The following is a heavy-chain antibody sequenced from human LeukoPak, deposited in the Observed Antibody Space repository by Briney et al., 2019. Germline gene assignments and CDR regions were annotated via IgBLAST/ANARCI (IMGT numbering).Heavy chain of an antibody. V-gene: IGHV3-23*01. Sequence: GGSLRLSCAASGFTFSSSAMSWVRQVPGKGLEWVSGISSSGGSTNYADSVKGRFTISRDNAKNSLYLQMNSLRAEDTAVYYCARDYGSGWYVDYWGQGTLVTVSS. CDR3: ARDYGSGWYVDY. CDR2: ISSSGGST. D-gene: IGHD6-19*01. CDR1: GFTFSSSA. J-gene: IGHJ4*02.